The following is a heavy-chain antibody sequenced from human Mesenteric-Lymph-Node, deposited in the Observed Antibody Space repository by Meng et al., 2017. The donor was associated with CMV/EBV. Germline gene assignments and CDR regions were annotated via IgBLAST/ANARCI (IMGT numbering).Heavy chain of an antibody. D-gene: IGHD3-3*01. CDR1: GFTFSSYE. CDR2: ISSSGSTI. V-gene: IGHV3-48*03. J-gene: IGHJ6*02. CDR3: ARADDFWSGINGMDV. Sequence: LSLTCAASGFTFSSYEMNWVRQAPGKGLEWVSYISSSGSTIYYADSVKGRFTISRDNAKNSLYLQMNSLRAEDTAVYYCARADDFWSGINGMDVWGQGTTVTVSS.